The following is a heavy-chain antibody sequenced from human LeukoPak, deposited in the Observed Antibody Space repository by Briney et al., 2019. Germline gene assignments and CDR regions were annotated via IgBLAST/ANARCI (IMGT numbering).Heavy chain of an antibody. CDR3: ARVSGYDWGEDDAFDI. V-gene: IGHV1-2*02. D-gene: IGHD5-12*01. Sequence: GASVKVSCKASGYTFTGYYMHWVRQAPGQGLEWMGWINPNSGGTNYAQKFQGRVTMTRDTSISTAYMELSRLRSDDTAVYYCARVSGYDWGEDDAFDIWGQGTMVTVSS. CDR1: GYTFTGYY. CDR2: INPNSGGT. J-gene: IGHJ3*02.